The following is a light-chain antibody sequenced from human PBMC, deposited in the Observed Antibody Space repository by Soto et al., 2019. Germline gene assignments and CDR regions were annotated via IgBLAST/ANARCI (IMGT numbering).Light chain of an antibody. CDR1: QSVSSSY. V-gene: IGKV3-20*01. J-gene: IGKJ2*01. Sequence: EIVLTQSPGTLSLSPGERATLSCRASQSVSSSYLAWYQQKPGQAPRLLIYGASSRAAGIPDRFSGSGSGTDFTLTISRLEPEDFAVYYCQQYGSSPVTFGQGTKLEIK. CDR3: QQYGSSPVT. CDR2: GAS.